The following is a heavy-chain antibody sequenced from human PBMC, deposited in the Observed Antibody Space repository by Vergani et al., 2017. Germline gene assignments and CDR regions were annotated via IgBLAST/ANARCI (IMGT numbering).Heavy chain of an antibody. V-gene: IGHV4-38-2*01. Sequence: QVQLQESGPGLVKPSETLALTCAVSGYSIISGYYWGWIRQPPGKGLEWIGSIYHSGRTYYNPSLKSRVTISVDTSKNQFSLKLSSVTAADTAVYYCARHKNIWNAFGYWGQGTLVTVSS. CDR3: ARHKNIWNAFGY. CDR2: IYHSGRT. CDR1: GYSIISGYY. D-gene: IGHD1-1*01. J-gene: IGHJ4*02.